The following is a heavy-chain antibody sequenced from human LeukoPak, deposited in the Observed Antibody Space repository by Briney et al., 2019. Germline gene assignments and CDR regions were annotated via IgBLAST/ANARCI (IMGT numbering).Heavy chain of an antibody. J-gene: IGHJ4*02. V-gene: IGHV1-46*01. D-gene: IGHD5-12*01. Sequence: GASVQVSCKASGYRFTSYYMHWVRQAPGQGLEWMGIINPSGGITSYAQKFQGRVTMTRDTSTSTVYMELSSLRSEDTAVYYCARDILPSYSGYDRTLPDYWGQGTLVTVSS. CDR3: ARDILPSYSGYDRTLPDY. CDR2: INPSGGIT. CDR1: GYRFTSYY.